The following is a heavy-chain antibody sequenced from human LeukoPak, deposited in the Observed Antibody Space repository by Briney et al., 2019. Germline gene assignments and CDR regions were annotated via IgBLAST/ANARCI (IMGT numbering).Heavy chain of an antibody. CDR2: IYYIGST. Sequence: SETLSLTCTVSGGSISSYYWSWIRQPPGKGLEWIGYIYYIGSTNYNPSLKSRVTISVDTSKTPFSLKLSSVPAADTAVYYCARDDGDRLPGWFDPWGQGTLVTVSS. J-gene: IGHJ5*02. CDR3: ARDDGDRLPGWFDP. CDR1: GGSISSYY. D-gene: IGHD4-17*01. V-gene: IGHV4-59*01.